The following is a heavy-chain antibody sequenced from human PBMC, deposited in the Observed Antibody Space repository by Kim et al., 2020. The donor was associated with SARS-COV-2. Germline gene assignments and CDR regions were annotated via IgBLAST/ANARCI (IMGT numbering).Heavy chain of an antibody. J-gene: IGHJ5*02. CDR3: ARQSGLPRIRVMVVVFNPGYWFDP. CDR2: VYYSGST. Sequence: SETLSLTCTVSGGSMSTNNYYWSWLRQPPGKGLEWIGSVYYSGSTYYNPSLKSRVTMSVDTSKNNFSLRLSSATAADTAVYHCARQSGLPRIRVMVVVFNPGYWFDPGGQGTLVTVSS. CDR1: GGSMSTNNYY. V-gene: IGHV4-39*01. D-gene: IGHD3-22*01.